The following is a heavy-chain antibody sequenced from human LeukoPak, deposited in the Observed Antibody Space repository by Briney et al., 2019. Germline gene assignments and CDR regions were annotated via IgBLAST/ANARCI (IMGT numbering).Heavy chain of an antibody. CDR1: GFTFSSYG. CDR2: ISYDGSNK. Sequence: HSGRSLRLSCAASGFTFSSYGMHWVRQAPGKGLEWVAVISYDGSNKYYADSVKGRFTISRDNAKNSLYLQMNSLRAEDTAVYYCARDRNRKFSSSWYVSDYWGQGTLVTVSS. CDR3: ARDRNRKFSSSWYVSDY. V-gene: IGHV3-30*03. D-gene: IGHD6-13*01. J-gene: IGHJ4*02.